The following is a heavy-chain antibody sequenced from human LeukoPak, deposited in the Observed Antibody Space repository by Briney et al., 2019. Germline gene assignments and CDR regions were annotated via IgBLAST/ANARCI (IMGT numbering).Heavy chain of an antibody. V-gene: IGHV4-4*07. CDR1: GGSFSTYY. CDR2: IYTSGTT. J-gene: IGHJ4*02. D-gene: IGHD3-10*01. CDR3: ARDAKYYYGSRTYFFFEY. Sequence: SETLSLTCAVYGGSFSTYYWSWIRQPAGKGLEWIGHIYTSGTTNYNPSLKSRVTMSIDTSKNQFSLKLSSVTAADTAIYYRARDAKYYYGSRTYFFFEYWGQGTLLTVSS.